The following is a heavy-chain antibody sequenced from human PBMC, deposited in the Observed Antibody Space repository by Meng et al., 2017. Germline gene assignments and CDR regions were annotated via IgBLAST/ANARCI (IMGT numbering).Heavy chain of an antibody. CDR3: ARGSTCDGSGSYYPVYFDY. Sequence: QVQLQQWGAGLLKPSATRPLTSTVQGGPFGGHYWSWIRQAPGEGMEWIGEINHSGSTNYNPSLKSRVTISVDTSKNQFSLKLSSVTAADTAVYYCARGSTCDGSGSYYPVYFDYWGQGTLVTVSS. CDR2: INHSGST. V-gene: IGHV4-34*01. CDR1: GGPFGGHY. J-gene: IGHJ4*02. D-gene: IGHD3-10*01.